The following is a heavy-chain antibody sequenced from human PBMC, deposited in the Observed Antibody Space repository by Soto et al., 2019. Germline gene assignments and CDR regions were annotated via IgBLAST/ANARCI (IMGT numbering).Heavy chain of an antibody. CDR3: AIGHEAAVYRLRFFPTEGNNWFDP. D-gene: IGHD3-3*01. CDR1: GYTFTDYY. V-gene: IGHV1-69-2*01. Sequence: EVQLVQSGAEVKKPGATVKISCKVSGYTFTDYYMHWVQQAPGKGLEWMGLVDPEDGETIYAEKFQGRVTITADTSTDTAYMELSSLRSEDTAVYYCAIGHEAAVYRLRFFPTEGNNWFDPWGQGTLVTVSS. J-gene: IGHJ5*02. CDR2: VDPEDGET.